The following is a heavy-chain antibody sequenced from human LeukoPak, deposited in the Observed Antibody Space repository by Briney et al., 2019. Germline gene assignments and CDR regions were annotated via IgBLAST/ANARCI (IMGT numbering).Heavy chain of an antibody. CDR2: IRYDGSNK. CDR1: GFTFRSYG. J-gene: IGHJ6*03. Sequence: PGGSLRLSCAASGFTFRSYGMHWVRQAPGKGLEWVTFIRYDGSNKYYADSVKGRFTISRDNSKNTLYLQMNSLRAEDTALYYCARVAAAGTVIVVNCYYSMDIWGKGTTVTISS. V-gene: IGHV3-30*02. D-gene: IGHD6-13*01. CDR3: ARVAAAGTVIVVNCYYSMDI.